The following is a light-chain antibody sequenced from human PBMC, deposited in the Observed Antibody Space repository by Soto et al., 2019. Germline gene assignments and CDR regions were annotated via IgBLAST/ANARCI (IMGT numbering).Light chain of an antibody. J-gene: IGKJ1*01. CDR1: QSVSTY. V-gene: IGKV3-11*01. CDR3: QLRDNWPPTWT. Sequence: EIVLTQSPAILSLSPGERATLSCRASQSVSTYLAWYQQRPGQAPRLLVYDASNRATDIPARFSGSGTGTDFTLTISSLEPEDCAVYYCQLRDNWPPTWTFGPGTKVEIK. CDR2: DAS.